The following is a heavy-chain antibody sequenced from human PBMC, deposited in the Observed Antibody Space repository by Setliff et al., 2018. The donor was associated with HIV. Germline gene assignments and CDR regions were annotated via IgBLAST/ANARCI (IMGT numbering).Heavy chain of an antibody. J-gene: IGHJ4*02. CDR3: ARAARRAYCSSTTCFDN. V-gene: IGHV4-34*01. CDR1: GGSFSNYY. D-gene: IGHD2-2*01. CDR2: INHSGST. Sequence: LSLTCAVYGGSFSNYYWSWIRQPPGKGLEWIGEINHSGSTNYNPSLKSRVSISVDTSKKQFSLKLGSVSAADTAVYYCARAARRAYCSSTTCFDNWGQGTLVTVSS.